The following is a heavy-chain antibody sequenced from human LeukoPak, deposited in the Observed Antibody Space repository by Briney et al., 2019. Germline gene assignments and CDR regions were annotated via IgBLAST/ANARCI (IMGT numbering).Heavy chain of an antibody. CDR3: ARVKWLPPPFFFDY. Sequence: SETLSLTCTVSGGSISSYYWRWIRQPPGKGLEWIGYIYYSGSTNYNPSLKSRVTISVDTSKNQFSLKLSSVTAADTAVYYCARVKWLPPPFFFDYWGQGTLVTVSS. J-gene: IGHJ4*02. CDR2: IYYSGST. CDR1: GGSISSYY. D-gene: IGHD6-19*01. V-gene: IGHV4-59*01.